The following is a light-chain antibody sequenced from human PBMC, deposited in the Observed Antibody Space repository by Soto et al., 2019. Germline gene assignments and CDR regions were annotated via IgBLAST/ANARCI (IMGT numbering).Light chain of an antibody. J-gene: IGKJ1*01. V-gene: IGKV1-39*01. Sequence: DIQMTQSPSSLSPSVGDRVTITCRASQSISSYLNWYQQKPGKAPKLLIYAASSLQSGVPSRFSGSGSGTDFTLTISSLQPEDFATYYCQQSYSTPPEWTFGQGTKVEIK. CDR2: AAS. CDR1: QSISSY. CDR3: QQSYSTPPEWT.